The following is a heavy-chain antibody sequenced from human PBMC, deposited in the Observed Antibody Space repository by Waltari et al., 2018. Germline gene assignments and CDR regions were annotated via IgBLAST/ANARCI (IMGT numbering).Heavy chain of an antibody. CDR2: IYTSGRA. D-gene: IGHD3-3*01. V-gene: IGHV4-61*09. Sequence: QVQLQESGPGLVKPLQTLSLTCTVSGVSMRSGEYYWSWIRQPAGNGLEWIGYIYTSGRATYNPSLKSRVSMSIDTFKNQFSLNLKSVTAADTAVYYCALVRVVNAFDIWGQGTMVTVSS. J-gene: IGHJ3*02. CDR3: ALVRVVNAFDI. CDR1: GVSMRSGEYY.